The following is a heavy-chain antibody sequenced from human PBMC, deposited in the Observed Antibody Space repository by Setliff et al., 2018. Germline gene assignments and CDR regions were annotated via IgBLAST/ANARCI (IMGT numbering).Heavy chain of an antibody. J-gene: IGHJ4*02. Sequence: GESLKISCAASGFTFNIYEMNWVRQAPGKGLEWVSYISTSGSTIYYADSVKGRFTISRDNAKNSLYLQMNSLRAEDTAVYYCARNRLVDYWGQGTLVTVSS. V-gene: IGHV3-48*03. CDR1: GFTFNIYE. D-gene: IGHD6-6*01. CDR2: ISTSGSTI. CDR3: ARNRLVDY.